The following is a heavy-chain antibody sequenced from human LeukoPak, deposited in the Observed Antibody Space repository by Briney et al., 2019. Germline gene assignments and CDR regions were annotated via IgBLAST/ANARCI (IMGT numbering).Heavy chain of an antibody. Sequence: ASVKVSCKASGHTVTGYYMHWGRQAPGQGLEWMGWINPNSGGTNYAQKFQGRVTMTRDTSISTAYMELSRLRSDDTAVYYCATPRGPNCSGGSCYGGGFDYWGQGTLVTVSS. CDR2: INPNSGGT. V-gene: IGHV1-2*02. D-gene: IGHD2-15*01. CDR3: ATPRGPNCSGGSCYGGGFDY. J-gene: IGHJ4*02. CDR1: GHTVTGYY.